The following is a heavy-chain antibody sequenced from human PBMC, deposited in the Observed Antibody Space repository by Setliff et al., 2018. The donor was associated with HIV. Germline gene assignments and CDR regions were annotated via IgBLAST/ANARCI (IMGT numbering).Heavy chain of an antibody. D-gene: IGHD1-26*01. CDR2: ISKNSFSI. Sequence: ETLSLTCTVSGGSFSNYCWNWVRQAPGKGLEWVSSISKNSFSIYYTDSVKGRFTVSRDNSRDTLYLQMNSLRAEDTAVYYCATGRLRATSPFDNWGQGTLVTVSS. J-gene: IGHJ4*02. V-gene: IGHV3-23*01. CDR3: ATGRLRATSPFDN. CDR1: GGSFSNYC.